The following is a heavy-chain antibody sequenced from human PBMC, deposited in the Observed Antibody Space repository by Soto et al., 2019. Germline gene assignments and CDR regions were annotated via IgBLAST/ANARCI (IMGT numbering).Heavy chain of an antibody. CDR1: GGTFSSYT. Sequence: QVQLVQSGAEVKKPGSSVKVSCKASGGTFSSYTISWVRQAPGQGLEWMGRIIPILGIANYAQKFQGRVTITADKSTSTAYMELGSLRSEDTTMYYCARGVGGSVAVASTGPDYWGQGTLVTDSS. V-gene: IGHV1-69*02. D-gene: IGHD6-19*01. CDR2: IIPILGIA. CDR3: ARGVGGSVAVASTGPDY. J-gene: IGHJ4*02.